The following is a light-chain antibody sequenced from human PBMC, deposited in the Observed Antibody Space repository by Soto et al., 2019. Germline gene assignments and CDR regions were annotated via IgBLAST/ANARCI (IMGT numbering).Light chain of an antibody. V-gene: IGLV2-14*01. Sequence: QSALTQPASVSGSPGQSITISCIGTSSDVGGYNFVSWYQQHPGKAPKLMIYEVSNRPSGVSTRFSGSKSGNTASLTINGLQAEDEGDYYCQSYDSRLTGSYVFGTGTKLTVL. CDR2: EVS. J-gene: IGLJ1*01. CDR1: SSDVGGYNF. CDR3: QSYDSRLTGSYV.